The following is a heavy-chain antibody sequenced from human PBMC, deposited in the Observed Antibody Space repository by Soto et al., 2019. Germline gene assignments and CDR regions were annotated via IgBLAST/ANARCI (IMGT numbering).Heavy chain of an antibody. Sequence: GESLKISCKGSGYSFTSYWIGWVRQMPGKGLEWMGIIYPGDSDTRYSPSFQGQVTISADKSISTAYLQWNSLKASDTAMYYWAPRAHGDYPGNYYYAWEVWGKGTTVTVSS. CDR2: IYPGDSDT. CDR3: APRAHGDYPGNYYYAWEV. J-gene: IGHJ6*04. CDR1: GYSFTSYW. D-gene: IGHD3-16*01. V-gene: IGHV5-51*01.